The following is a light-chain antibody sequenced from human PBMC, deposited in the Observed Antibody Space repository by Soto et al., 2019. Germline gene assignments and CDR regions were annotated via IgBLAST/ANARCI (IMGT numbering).Light chain of an antibody. Sequence: ETVMTQSPATLSVSPGERATLSCRASQSIDNNLAWYQHKPGQAPRLLIYYASTRATGHPARFRGSGSGTEFTLTISSLQSEDFAFYYCQQYNNWPLYTFGQGTKVEIK. J-gene: IGKJ2*01. V-gene: IGKV3-15*01. CDR2: YAS. CDR1: QSIDNN. CDR3: QQYNNWPLYT.